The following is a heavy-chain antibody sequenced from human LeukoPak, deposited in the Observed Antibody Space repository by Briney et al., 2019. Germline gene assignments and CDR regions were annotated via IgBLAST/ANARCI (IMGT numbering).Heavy chain of an antibody. Sequence: SETLSLTCAVAGGALSSGGYSWSWIRQPPGKGLEWIGYIYHSGSTYYNPSLKSRVTISVDTSKNQFSLKPSSVTAADTAVYYCARGGNDILTGHSDYWGQGTLVTVSS. CDR1: GGALSSGGYS. CDR3: ARGGNDILTGHSDY. J-gene: IGHJ4*02. CDR2: IYHSGST. D-gene: IGHD3-9*01. V-gene: IGHV4-30-2*01.